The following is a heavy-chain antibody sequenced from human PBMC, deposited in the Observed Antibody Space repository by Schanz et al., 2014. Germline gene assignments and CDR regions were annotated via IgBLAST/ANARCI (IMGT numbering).Heavy chain of an antibody. CDR2: ISYSGST. CDR3: ARDRGHGDLPGDI. CDR1: GGSISSGVHY. V-gene: IGHV4-31*03. Sequence: QVLLQESGPVLVKPSETLSLTCTVSGGSISSGVHYWSWVRQHPGKGLEWIGFISYSGSTYYNPSLKSRVTISVDTSKNQCSLNLSSATAADTAVYYCARDRGHGDLPGDIWGQGTRVTVSS. D-gene: IGHD4-17*01. J-gene: IGHJ3*02.